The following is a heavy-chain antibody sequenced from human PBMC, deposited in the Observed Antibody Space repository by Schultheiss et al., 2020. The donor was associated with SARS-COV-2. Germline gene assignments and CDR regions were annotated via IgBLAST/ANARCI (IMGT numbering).Heavy chain of an antibody. Sequence: GESLKISCAASGFTFSSYGMHWVRQAPGKGLEWVAVISYDGSNKYYADSVKGRFTISRDNSKNTLYLQMNSLRAEDTAVYYCAKAFGYQLLAPFDYWGQGTLVTVSS. V-gene: IGHV3-30*18. CDR3: AKAFGYQLLAPFDY. D-gene: IGHD2-2*01. CDR2: ISYDGSNK. J-gene: IGHJ4*02. CDR1: GFTFSSYG.